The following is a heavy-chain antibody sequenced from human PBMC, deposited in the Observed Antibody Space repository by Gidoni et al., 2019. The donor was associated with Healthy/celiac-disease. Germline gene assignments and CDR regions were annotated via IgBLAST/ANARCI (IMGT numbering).Heavy chain of an antibody. J-gene: IGHJ6*02. Sequence: QVQLQESGPGLVKPSQTLSLPCTVPGGSISSGGYYWSWIRQHPGKGLEWIGYIYYSGSTYYNPSLKSRVTISVDTSKNQFSLKLSSVTAADTAVYYCARANTDYYDSSGYYRGGYYYYGMDVWGQGTTVTVSS. CDR3: ARANTDYYDSSGYYRGGYYYYGMDV. CDR2: IYYSGST. D-gene: IGHD3-22*01. CDR1: GGSISSGGYY. V-gene: IGHV4-31*03.